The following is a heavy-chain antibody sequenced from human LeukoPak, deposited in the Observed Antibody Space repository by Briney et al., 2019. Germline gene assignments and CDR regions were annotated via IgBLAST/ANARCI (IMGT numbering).Heavy chain of an antibody. Sequence: GGSLRLSCAASGFTFSSYEMNWVRQAPGKGLEWVSYISSSGSTIYYADSVKGRFTISRDDSNNAPYLQIHSLRAEDTALYYCASGPPFLKYFEYWGQGTLVTVSS. CDR3: ASGPPFLKYFEY. CDR1: GFTFSSYE. CDR2: ISSSGSTI. V-gene: IGHV3-48*03. D-gene: IGHD3-3*01. J-gene: IGHJ4*02.